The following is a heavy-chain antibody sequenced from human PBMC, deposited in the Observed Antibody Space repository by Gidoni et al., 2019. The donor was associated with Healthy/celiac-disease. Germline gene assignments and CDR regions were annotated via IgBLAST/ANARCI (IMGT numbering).Heavy chain of an antibody. V-gene: IGHV1-69*04. D-gene: IGHD3-9*01. J-gene: IGHJ6*02. Sequence: QVQLVQSGAEVQKPGSSVTVSCKDSGGTFSRYAISWVRQAPGQGIEWMGRIIPILGIANYAQKFQGRVTITADKSTSTAYMELSSLRSEDTAVYYCARIVSDILTGFYYYYYGMDVWGQGTTVTVSS. CDR1: GGTFSRYA. CDR3: ARIVSDILTGFYYYYYGMDV. CDR2: IIPILGIA.